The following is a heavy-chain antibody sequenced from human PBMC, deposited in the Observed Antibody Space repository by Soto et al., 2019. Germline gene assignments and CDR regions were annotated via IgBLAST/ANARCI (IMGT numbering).Heavy chain of an antibody. V-gene: IGHV4-4*02. CDR2: IYHSGST. D-gene: IGHD4-17*01. CDR1: GGSFSSSNW. CDR3: ARFRLMTTVTTPGGFDY. Sequence: QVQLQESGPGLVKPSGTLSLTCAVSGGSFSSSNWWSWVRQPPGKGLEWIGEIYHSGSTNYNPSLKSRVTISVDKSKNQFSLKLSSVTAADTAVYYCARFRLMTTVTTPGGFDYWGQGTLVTVSS. J-gene: IGHJ4*02.